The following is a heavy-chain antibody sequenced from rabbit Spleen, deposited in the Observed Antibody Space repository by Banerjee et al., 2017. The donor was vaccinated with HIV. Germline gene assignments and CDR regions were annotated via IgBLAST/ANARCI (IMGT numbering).Heavy chain of an antibody. J-gene: IGHJ6*01. CDR3: ARDTSSSFSSYGMDL. CDR1: GVSFRGSSY. CDR2: IELGSSGFT. V-gene: IGHV1S45*01. D-gene: IGHD1-1*01. Sequence: QEQLVESGGGLVKPGASLTLTCIASGVSFRGSSYMCWVSQAPGKGLEWIACIELGSSGFTYFASWAKGRFTISKTSSTTVTLHMTSLTAADTATYFCARDTSSSFSSYGMDLWGQGTLVTVS.